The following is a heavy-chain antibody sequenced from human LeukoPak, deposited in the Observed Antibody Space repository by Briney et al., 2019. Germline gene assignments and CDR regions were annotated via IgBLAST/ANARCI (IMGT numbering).Heavy chain of an antibody. CDR2: IIPIFGTA. V-gene: IGHV1-69*13. CDR3: AAGLAVAGTEPFDY. D-gene: IGHD6-19*01. J-gene: IGHJ4*02. CDR1: GGTFSSYA. Sequence: GASVKVSCKASGGTFSSYAISWVRQAPGQGLEWMGGIIPIFGTANYAQKFQGRVTITADESTSTAYMELSSLRSEDTAVYYCAAGLAVAGTEPFDYWGQGTLVTVSS.